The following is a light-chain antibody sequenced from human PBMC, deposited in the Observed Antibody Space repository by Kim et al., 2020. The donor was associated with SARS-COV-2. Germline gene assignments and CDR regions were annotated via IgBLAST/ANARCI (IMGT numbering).Light chain of an antibody. CDR3: QKYNSAPWT. CDR1: QDINNF. V-gene: IGKV1-27*01. Sequence: ASVGDRVTITCRTSQDINNFLTWYQQKPGKPPNLLIYDVSALRPGVPSRFSGSGSGTDFTLTISSLQPEDVATYFCQKYNSAPWTFGQGTKVDIK. J-gene: IGKJ1*01. CDR2: DVS.